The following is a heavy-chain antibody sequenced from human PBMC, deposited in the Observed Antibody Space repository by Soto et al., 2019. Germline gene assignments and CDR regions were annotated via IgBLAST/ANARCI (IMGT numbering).Heavy chain of an antibody. D-gene: IGHD3-22*01. CDR1: GGSISSGGYY. CDR3: ARDMADYYDSSGYYSSYWYFDL. Sequence: QVQLQESGPGLVKPSQTLSLTCTVSGGSISSGGYYWSWIRQHPGKGLEWIGYIYYSGSTYYNPSLKRRVTISVDTSKNQFSLKLSSVTAADTAVYYCARDMADYYDSSGYYSSYWYFDLWGRGTLVTVSS. CDR2: IYYSGST. J-gene: IGHJ2*01. V-gene: IGHV4-31*03.